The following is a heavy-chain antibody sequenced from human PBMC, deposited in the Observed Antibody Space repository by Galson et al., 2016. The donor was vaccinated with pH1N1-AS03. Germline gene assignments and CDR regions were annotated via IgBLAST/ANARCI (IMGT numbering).Heavy chain of an antibody. J-gene: IGHJ6*02. CDR3: ASDAAYYYGMDV. D-gene: IGHD6-25*01. CDR2: ISPFNGYT. CDR1: GYTFTNYG. Sequence: SVKVSCKASGYTFTNYGVSWVRQAPGQGLEWMGWISPFNGYTTYAQKLQDRVTMTRDTSTSTAYMELRSLSSDDTAVYFCASDAAYYYGMDVWGQGTTVIVS. V-gene: IGHV1-18*01.